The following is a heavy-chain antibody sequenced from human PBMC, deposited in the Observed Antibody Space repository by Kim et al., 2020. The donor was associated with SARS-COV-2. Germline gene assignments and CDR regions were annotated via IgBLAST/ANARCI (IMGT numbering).Heavy chain of an antibody. V-gene: IGHV3-23*01. J-gene: IGHJ4*02. CDR3: AKVSSYYDSSGPDY. D-gene: IGHD3-22*01. Sequence: ADSVKGRFTISRDNSKNTLYLQMNSLRAEDTAVYYCAKVSSYYDSSGPDYWGQGTLVTVSS.